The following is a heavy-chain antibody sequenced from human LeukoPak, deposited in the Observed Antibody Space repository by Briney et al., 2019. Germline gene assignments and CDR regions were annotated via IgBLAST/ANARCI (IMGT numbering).Heavy chain of an antibody. V-gene: IGHV1-24*01. CDR2: FDPEDGET. Sequence: RASVKVSCKVSGYTLTELSMHWVRQAPGKGLEWMGGFDPEDGETIYAQKFQGRVTMTEDTSTDTAYMELSSLRSEDTAVYYCARDLSRDNWFDPWGQGTLVTVSS. CDR3: ARDLSRDNWFDP. CDR1: GYTLTELS. J-gene: IGHJ5*02.